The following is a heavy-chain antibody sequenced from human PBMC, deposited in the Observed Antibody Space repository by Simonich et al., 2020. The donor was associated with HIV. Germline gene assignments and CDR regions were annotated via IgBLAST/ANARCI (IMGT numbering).Heavy chain of an antibody. CDR1: GGSISSYY. V-gene: IGHV4-59*12. CDR3: ARTSYYGSGSYYSDY. CDR2: IYYSGTT. D-gene: IGHD3-10*01. Sequence: QVQLQESGPGLVKPSETLSLTCTVPGGSISSYYWSWIRQPPGKGLGWIGYIYYSGTTNYNPSLKSRVTISVDTYKNQFSLKLSSVTAADTAVYYCARTSYYGSGSYYSDYWGQGTLVTVSS. J-gene: IGHJ4*02.